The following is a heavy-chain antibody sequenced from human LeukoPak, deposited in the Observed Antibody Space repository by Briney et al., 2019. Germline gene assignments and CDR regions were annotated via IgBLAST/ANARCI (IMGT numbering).Heavy chain of an antibody. CDR3: ARFGSDTFGYKYYFDS. D-gene: IGHD3-10*01. J-gene: IGHJ4*02. Sequence: PSETLSLTSSVSGGSISNAYWSWIPQRPGKGREWMGYINYSGTTNYNASLKSRVTISVNTSKIQFSLRLTSVTAAYTAVYFCARFGSDTFGYKYYFDSWGQGILVTVSS. CDR2: INYSGTT. V-gene: IGHV4-59*08. CDR1: GGSISNAY.